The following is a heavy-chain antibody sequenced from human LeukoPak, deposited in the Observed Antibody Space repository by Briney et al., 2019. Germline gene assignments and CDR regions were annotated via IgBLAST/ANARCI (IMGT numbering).Heavy chain of an antibody. Sequence: GGSLRLSCAASRFIFTNYGMSWVRQAPGKGLEWVSYISSSGSTIYYADSVKGRFTISRDNAKNSLYLQMNSLRAEDTAVYYCATPMDYGDYGGKLWGQGTLVTVSS. CDR2: ISSSGSTI. CDR3: ATPMDYGDYGGKL. CDR1: RFIFTNYG. J-gene: IGHJ4*02. V-gene: IGHV3-48*04. D-gene: IGHD4-17*01.